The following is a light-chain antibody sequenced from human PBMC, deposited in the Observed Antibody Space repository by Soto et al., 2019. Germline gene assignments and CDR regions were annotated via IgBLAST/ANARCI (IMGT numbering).Light chain of an antibody. J-gene: IGKJ2*01. Sequence: AIRMTQSPSSLSASTGDRVTITCRASQGISNYLAWYQQKPGKAPKLLIYAASTLQSGVPSRFSGSGSGTDFTLTISCLQSEDFATYYCQQYYSYPMYTFGQGTKVDIK. CDR3: QQYYSYPMYT. V-gene: IGKV1-8*01. CDR2: AAS. CDR1: QGISNY.